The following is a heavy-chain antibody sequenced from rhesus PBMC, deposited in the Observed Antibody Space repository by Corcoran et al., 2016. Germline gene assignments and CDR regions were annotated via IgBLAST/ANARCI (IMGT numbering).Heavy chain of an antibody. D-gene: IGHD6-25*01. CDR2: IYVSGSST. Sequence: QLQLQESGPGLVKPSETLSVTCAVSGGSISSSYWSWIRQAPGKGLEWIGYIYVSGSSTYYNPSLNSRVTLSVDTSKNQLSLKLSAVTAADTAVYYCASEDGGIAAAGYWGQGVLVTVSS. CDR3: ASEDGGIAAAGY. J-gene: IGHJ4*01. CDR1: GGSISSSY. V-gene: IGHV4-169*02.